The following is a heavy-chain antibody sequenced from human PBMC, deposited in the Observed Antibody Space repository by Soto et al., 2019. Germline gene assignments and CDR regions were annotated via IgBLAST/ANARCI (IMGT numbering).Heavy chain of an antibody. CDR2: INVNSGGT. D-gene: IGHD3-16*02. V-gene: IGHV1-2*04. J-gene: IGHJ4*02. CDR3: ARGAKLSLYPQLDH. CDR1: GYTFTGNY. Sequence: QVQLVQSGAEVKKTGASVKVSCKASGYTFTGNYMHWVRQAPGQGFEWMGWINVNSGGTKYAQKFQGWVTMTRDTSISTAYMELSRLRSDDTAVYYCARGAKLSLYPQLDHWGQGTLVTVSS.